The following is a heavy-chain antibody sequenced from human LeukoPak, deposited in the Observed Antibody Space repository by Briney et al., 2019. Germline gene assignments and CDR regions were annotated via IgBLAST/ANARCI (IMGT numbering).Heavy chain of an antibody. CDR1: GDNVSSNTAA. CDR3: ARGTGSLDY. V-gene: IGHV6-1*01. CDR2: TYSRSKWFN. D-gene: IGHD1-26*01. Sequence: SQTLSLTCAISGDNVSSNTAAWHWIRQSPSRGLEWLGRTYSRSKWFNDYAVSVKSRITINPDTSKNQFSLHLTSVTPDDTALYYCARGTGSLDYWGQGTLVTVSS. J-gene: IGHJ4*02.